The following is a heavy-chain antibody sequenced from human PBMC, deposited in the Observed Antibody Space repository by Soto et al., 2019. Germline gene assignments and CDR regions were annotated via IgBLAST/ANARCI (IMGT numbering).Heavy chain of an antibody. Sequence: SVKVSCKASGGTFSSYAISWVRQAPGQGLEWMGGIIPIFGTANYAQKFQGRVTITADESTSTAYMELSSLRSEDTAVYYCARVPHRVTMVPRCAFDIWGQGTMVTVSS. D-gene: IGHD3-10*01. J-gene: IGHJ3*02. CDR2: IIPIFGTA. CDR1: GGTFSSYA. V-gene: IGHV1-69*13. CDR3: ARVPHRVTMVPRCAFDI.